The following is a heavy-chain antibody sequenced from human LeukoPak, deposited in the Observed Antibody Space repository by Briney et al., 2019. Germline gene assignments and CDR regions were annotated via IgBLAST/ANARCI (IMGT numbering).Heavy chain of an antibody. J-gene: IGHJ6*02. D-gene: IGHD6-13*01. CDR1: GFTCSGYA. V-gene: IGHV3-21*01. CDR3: ARDIAAAGKGGMDV. Sequence: PGGSLRLSCAASGFTCSGYAMSWVRQAPGKGLEWVSSISSSSSYIYYADSVKGRFTISRDNAKNSLYLQMNSLRAEDTAVYYCARDIAAAGKGGMDVWGQGTTVTVSS. CDR2: ISSSSSYI.